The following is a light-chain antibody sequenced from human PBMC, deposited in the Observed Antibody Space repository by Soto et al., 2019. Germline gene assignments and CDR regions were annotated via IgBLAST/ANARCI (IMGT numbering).Light chain of an antibody. CDR3: CSYAGSYTFPYWV. Sequence: QSALTQPRSVSGSPGQSVTISCTGTSSDVGGYNYVSWYQQHPGKAPKLMIYDVSKRPSGVPDRFSGSKSGNTASLTISGLQAEDEADYYCCSYAGSYTFPYWVFDGGTKLTVL. CDR1: SSDVGGYNY. V-gene: IGLV2-11*01. J-gene: IGLJ3*02. CDR2: DVS.